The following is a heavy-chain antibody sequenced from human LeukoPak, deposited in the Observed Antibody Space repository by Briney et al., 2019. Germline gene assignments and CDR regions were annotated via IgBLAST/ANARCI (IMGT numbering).Heavy chain of an antibody. D-gene: IGHD3-9*01. CDR1: GFTFDDYG. CDR2: INWNGGST. Sequence: GGSLRLSCAASGFTFDDYGMSWVRQAPGKGLEWVSGINWNGGSTGYADSVKGRFTISRDNAKNSLYLQMNSLRAEDTALYYCARGPNYDILTGYYNQYYFGYWGQGTLVTVSS. V-gene: IGHV3-20*04. J-gene: IGHJ4*02. CDR3: ARGPNYDILTGYYNQYYFGY.